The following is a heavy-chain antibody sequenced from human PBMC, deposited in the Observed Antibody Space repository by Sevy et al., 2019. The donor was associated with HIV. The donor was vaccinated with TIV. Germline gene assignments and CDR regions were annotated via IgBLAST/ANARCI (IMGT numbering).Heavy chain of an antibody. J-gene: IGHJ3*02. Sequence: GGSLRRSCAASGFTFSDYYMSWIRQAPGKGLEWVSYISSSGSTIYYADSVKGRFTISRDNAKNVLNLQMNSLRAEDTAVYYCARSRNYCSGGSCYNAFDIWGQGTMVTVSS. CDR2: ISSSGSTI. CDR1: GFTFSDYY. D-gene: IGHD2-15*01. V-gene: IGHV3-11*01. CDR3: ARSRNYCSGGSCYNAFDI.